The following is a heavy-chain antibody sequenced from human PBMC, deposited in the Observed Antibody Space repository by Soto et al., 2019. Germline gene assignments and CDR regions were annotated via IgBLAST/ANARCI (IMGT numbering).Heavy chain of an antibody. J-gene: IGHJ4*02. Sequence: SETLSLTCTVSGGSIRSYYWSWIRQPPGKGLEWIGYIFYTGSTNYNPSLKSRVTISVDTSKNQFSLRLTSVTAADTAVYYCASSRAVAGPGWNDWGQGTLVTVSS. D-gene: IGHD6-19*01. CDR3: ASSRAVAGPGWND. CDR2: IFYTGST. V-gene: IGHV4-59*01. CDR1: GGSIRSYY.